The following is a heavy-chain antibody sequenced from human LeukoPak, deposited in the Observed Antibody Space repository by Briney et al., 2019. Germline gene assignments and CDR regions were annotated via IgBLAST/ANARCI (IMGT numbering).Heavy chain of an antibody. CDR2: ISWNSGSI. V-gene: IGHV3-9*01. Sequence: GGPLRLSCAASGFTFDDYAMHWVRQAPGKGLEWVSGISWNSGSIGYADSVKGRFTISRDNAKNSLYLQMNSLRAEDTALYYCAKGRYQYYFDYWGQGTLVTVSS. CDR1: GFTFDDYA. D-gene: IGHD2-2*01. J-gene: IGHJ4*02. CDR3: AKGRYQYYFDY.